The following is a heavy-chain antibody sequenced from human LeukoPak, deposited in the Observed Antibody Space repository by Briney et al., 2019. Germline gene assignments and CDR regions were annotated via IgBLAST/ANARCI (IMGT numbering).Heavy chain of an antibody. Sequence: GASVKVSCKASGGTFSKYAISWVRQAPGLGLEWMGRIIPIFRTSIYAQQFQGRVTVATDESTDTVYMELRSLRIEDTAVYYCAREEDTAMVPGYWGQGTLVTVSS. CDR2: IIPIFRTS. V-gene: IGHV1-69*05. CDR3: AREEDTAMVPGY. D-gene: IGHD5-18*01. CDR1: GGTFSKYA. J-gene: IGHJ4*02.